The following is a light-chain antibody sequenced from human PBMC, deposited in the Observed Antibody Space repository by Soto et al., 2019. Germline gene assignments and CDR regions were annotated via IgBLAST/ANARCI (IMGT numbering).Light chain of an antibody. CDR1: EAINSR. Sequence: DIQMTQSPSSVSASVGDRVTISCRAREAINSRLAWYQQKPGNAPKLLIYAAFILQSGVPSRFSGYGSGTDFTLSFSSLQPEDFASYYCQQADIFPITFGQGARLEIK. V-gene: IGKV1-12*01. CDR3: QQADIFPIT. J-gene: IGKJ5*01. CDR2: AAF.